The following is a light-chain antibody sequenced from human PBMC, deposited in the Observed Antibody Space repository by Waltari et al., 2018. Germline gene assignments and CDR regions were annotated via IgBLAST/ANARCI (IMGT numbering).Light chain of an antibody. Sequence: EVVMTQSPLSLPVTLGQPASISCRSSQSLAHSDGNTYLNWFHQRPGQSPRRLLYQVSNRDSGVPDRFSGSGSGTEFTLKISSVEAEDVGVYYCMQGSHWPPWTFGQGTRVEIK. CDR1: QSLAHSDGNTY. V-gene: IGKV2-30*02. CDR3: MQGSHWPPWT. CDR2: QVS. J-gene: IGKJ1*01.